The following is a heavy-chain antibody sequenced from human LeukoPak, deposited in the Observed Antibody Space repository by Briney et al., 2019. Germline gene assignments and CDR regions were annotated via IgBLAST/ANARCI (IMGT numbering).Heavy chain of an antibody. CDR1: GDSVSSNSAA. CDR3: AGGTYSGYDS. V-gene: IGHV6-1*01. CDR2: TYYRSKWYY. Sequence: SQTLSLTCAISGDSVSSNSAAWNWIRQSPSRGLEWLGRTYYRSKWYYDYVVSLKSRITIIPDTSKNQSSLQLSSVTPEDTAVYYCAGGTYSGYDSWGQGTLVTVSS. D-gene: IGHD5-12*01. J-gene: IGHJ5*02.